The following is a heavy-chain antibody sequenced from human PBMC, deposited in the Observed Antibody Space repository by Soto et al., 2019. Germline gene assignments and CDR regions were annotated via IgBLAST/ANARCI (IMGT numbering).Heavy chain of an antibody. J-gene: IGHJ4*02. V-gene: IGHV3-33*01. CDR1: GFTFSSYG. CDR3: ARDDASNPDY. CDR2: IWYDGSNK. Sequence: QVQLVESGGGVVQPGRSLRLSCAASGFTFSSYGMHWVRQAPGKGLEWVAVIWYDGSNKYYADSVKGRFTISRDNSKNTLYLQMNSLRAEDTAVYSCARDDASNPDYWGQGTLVTVSS.